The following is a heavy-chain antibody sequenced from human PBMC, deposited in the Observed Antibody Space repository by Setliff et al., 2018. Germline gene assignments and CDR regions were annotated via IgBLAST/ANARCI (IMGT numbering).Heavy chain of an antibody. CDR3: ARATSDSDGWYYEYSWFDP. V-gene: IGHV1-2*02. Sequence: ASVKVSCKTSAYSFSGYYIHWVRQAPGQGLEWMGWINTNNGSTKYAQTFQGRVTMTRDTSINTAYMELSSLTSDDTAVYHCARATSDSDGWYYEYSWFDPWGQGTLVTVSS. CDR2: INTNNGST. J-gene: IGHJ5*02. CDR1: AYSFSGYY. D-gene: IGHD6-19*01.